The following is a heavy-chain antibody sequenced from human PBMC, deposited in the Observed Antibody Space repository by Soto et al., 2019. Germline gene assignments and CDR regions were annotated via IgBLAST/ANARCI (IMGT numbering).Heavy chain of an antibody. J-gene: IGHJ4*02. CDR2: IYYSGST. V-gene: IGHV4-61*08. CDR1: GGSISSGGYY. CDR3: ARHNNGSGSTYFDY. D-gene: IGHD3-10*01. Sequence: PSETLSLTCTVSGGSISSGGYYWSWIRQPPGKGLEWIGYIYYSGSTNYNPSLKSRVTISVDTPKNQFSLKLNSMTAADTAVYFCARHNNGSGSTYFDYWGQGTLVTVSS.